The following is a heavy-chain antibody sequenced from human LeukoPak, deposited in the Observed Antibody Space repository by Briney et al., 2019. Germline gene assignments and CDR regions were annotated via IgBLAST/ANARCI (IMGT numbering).Heavy chain of an antibody. CDR1: GYTFTSYD. CDR3: ARGSLLTLYSGSSHNWFDP. D-gene: IGHD1-26*01. CDR2: MNPNSGNT. V-gene: IGHV1-8*01. J-gene: IGHJ5*02. Sequence: ASVKVSCKAFGYTFTSYDINWVRQATGQGLEWMGWMNPNSGNTGYAQKFQGRVTMTRNTSISTAYMELSSLRSEDTAVYYCARGSLLTLYSGSSHNWFDPWGQGTLVTVSS.